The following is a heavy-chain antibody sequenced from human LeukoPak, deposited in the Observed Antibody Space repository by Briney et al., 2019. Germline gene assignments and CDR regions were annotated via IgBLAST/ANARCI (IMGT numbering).Heavy chain of an antibody. Sequence: PGGSLRLSCAASGFTFSSYAMHWVRQAPGKGLEWVSVISYDGSNKYYADSVKGRFTISRDNSKNTLYLQMNSLRAEDTAVYYCARGGLKWSPLVLTGAFDIWGQGTMVTVSS. V-gene: IGHV3-30-3*01. D-gene: IGHD7-27*01. CDR1: GFTFSSYA. J-gene: IGHJ3*02. CDR3: ARGGLKWSPLVLTGAFDI. CDR2: ISYDGSNK.